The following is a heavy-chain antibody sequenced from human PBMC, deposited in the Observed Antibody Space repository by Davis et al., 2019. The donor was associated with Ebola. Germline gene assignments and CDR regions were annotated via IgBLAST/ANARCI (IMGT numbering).Heavy chain of an antibody. J-gene: IGHJ4*02. Sequence: AASVKVSCKASGGTFSSYGISWVRQAPGQGLEWMGWISAYNGNTNYAQKLQGRVTMTTDASTSTAYMELRSLRSDDTAVYYCARVNYDFWSGYDYWGQGTLVTVSS. D-gene: IGHD3-3*01. CDR2: ISAYNGNT. V-gene: IGHV1-18*01. CDR1: GGTFSSYG. CDR3: ARVNYDFWSGYDY.